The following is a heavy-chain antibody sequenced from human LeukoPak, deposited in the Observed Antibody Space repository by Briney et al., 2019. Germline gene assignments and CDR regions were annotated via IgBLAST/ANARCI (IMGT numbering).Heavy chain of an antibody. J-gene: IGHJ3*02. CDR2: IKQDGSEK. CDR3: AKDLFQVRGVITDAFDI. CDR1: GFTFSSYW. D-gene: IGHD3-10*01. Sequence: GGSLRLSCAASGFTFSSYWMSWVRQAPGKGLEWVANIKQDGSEKYYVDSVKGRFTISRDNAKNSLYLQMNSPRAEDTAVYYCAKDLFQVRGVITDAFDIWGQGTMVTVSS. V-gene: IGHV3-7*01.